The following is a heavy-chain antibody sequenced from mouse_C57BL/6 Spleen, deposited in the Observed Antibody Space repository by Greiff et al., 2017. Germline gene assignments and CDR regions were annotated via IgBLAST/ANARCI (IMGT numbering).Heavy chain of an antibody. J-gene: IGHJ1*03. Sequence: SGPELVKPGASVKISCKASGYAFSSSWMNWVKQRPGKGLEWIGRSYPGDGDTNYNGKFKGKATLTADKSSSTAYMQLSSLTSEDSAVYFCARFGDLRSWYFDVWGTGTTVTVSS. CDR2: SYPGDGDT. CDR1: GYAFSSSW. CDR3: ARFGDLRSWYFDV. D-gene: IGHD1-1*01. V-gene: IGHV1-82*01.